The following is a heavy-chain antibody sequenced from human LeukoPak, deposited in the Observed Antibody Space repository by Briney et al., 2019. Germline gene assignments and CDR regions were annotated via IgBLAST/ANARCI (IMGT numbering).Heavy chain of an antibody. CDR3: ANNGRSERMGGVDY. V-gene: IGHV3-23*01. Sequence: PGGSLRLSCAASGFTFSSYAMSWVRQAPGKGLEWVSAISGSGGSTYYADSVKGRFTISRDNSKNTLYLQMNSLRAEDTAVYYCANNGRSERMGGVDYWGQGTLVTVSS. CDR2: ISGSGGST. J-gene: IGHJ4*02. D-gene: IGHD3-16*01. CDR1: GFTFSSYA.